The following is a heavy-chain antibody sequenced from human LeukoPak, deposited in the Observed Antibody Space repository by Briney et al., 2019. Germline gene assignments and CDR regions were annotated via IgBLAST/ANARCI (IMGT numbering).Heavy chain of an antibody. J-gene: IGHJ3*02. CDR2: IYYSGTA. V-gene: IGHV4-39*07. D-gene: IGHD5-18*01. Sequence: PSETLSLTCTVSGVSIGRSSYYWVWIRQPPGKGLEWIGSIYYSGTAYYNPSLKGRVTISVDTSKNQFSLKLSSVTAADTAVYYCARCGYSYGYQDAFDIWGQGTMVTVSS. CDR3: ARCGYSYGYQDAFDI. CDR1: GVSIGRSSYY.